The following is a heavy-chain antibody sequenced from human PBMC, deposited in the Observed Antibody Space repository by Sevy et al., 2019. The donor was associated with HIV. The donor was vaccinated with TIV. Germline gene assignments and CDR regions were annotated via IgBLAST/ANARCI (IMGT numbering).Heavy chain of an antibody. V-gene: IGHV3-74*01. CDR2: INSDGSST. CDR3: ARVGGNSAAADRYDY. CDR1: GFTFSSYW. Sequence: GGSLRLSCAASGFTFSSYWMHWVRQAPGKGLVWVSRINSDGSSTSYADSVKGRFTISRDNAKNTLYLQMNSLRAEDTAVYYCARVGGNSAAADRYDYWGQGTLVTVSS. D-gene: IGHD6-13*01. J-gene: IGHJ4*02.